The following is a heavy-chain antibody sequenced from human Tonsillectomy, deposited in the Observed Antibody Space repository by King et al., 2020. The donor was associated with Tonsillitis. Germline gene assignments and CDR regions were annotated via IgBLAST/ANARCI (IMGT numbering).Heavy chain of an antibody. D-gene: IGHD3-10*01. CDR3: ARGASTPIPRDYYAICGAPENDIFDD. CDR2: IYRYGGT. J-gene: IGHJ3*01. V-gene: IGHV3-66*01. Sequence: VQLVESGGGLVQPGGSLRLSCAASGFTVSSNYMRWVRQAPGQGLEWVSVIYRYGGTYYAESGKGRFTISRHSSKNTLYLHMNSLRAEDTAVCYFARGASTPIPRDYYAICGAPENDIFDDWGQGTMVTVSS. CDR1: GFTVSSNY.